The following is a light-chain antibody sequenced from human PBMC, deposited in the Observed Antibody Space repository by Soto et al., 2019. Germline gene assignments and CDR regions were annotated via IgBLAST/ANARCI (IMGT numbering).Light chain of an antibody. CDR2: DVS. Sequence: QSVLTQPASVSGSPGQSITISCTGTSSDVGGYNYVSWYQQHPGKAPKLMIYDVSNRPSGVSNRFSGSKSGNTASLTISGLQAEDEADHYCNSYTSSSTLLYVFGTGTKVTVL. CDR1: SSDVGGYNY. V-gene: IGLV2-14*01. J-gene: IGLJ1*01. CDR3: NSYTSSSTLLYV.